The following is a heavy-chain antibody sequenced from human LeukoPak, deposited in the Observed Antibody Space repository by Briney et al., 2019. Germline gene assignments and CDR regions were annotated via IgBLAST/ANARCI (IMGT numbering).Heavy chain of an antibody. V-gene: IGHV1-69*13. CDR3: ARLNTAMVEFDY. Sequence: SVKVSCKVSGYTLTELSMHWVRQAPGQGLEWMGGIIPIFGTANYAQKFQGRVTITADESTSTAYMELSSLRSEDTAVYYCARLNTAMVEFDYWGQGTLVTVSS. J-gene: IGHJ4*02. CDR2: IIPIFGTA. D-gene: IGHD5-18*01. CDR1: GYTLTELS.